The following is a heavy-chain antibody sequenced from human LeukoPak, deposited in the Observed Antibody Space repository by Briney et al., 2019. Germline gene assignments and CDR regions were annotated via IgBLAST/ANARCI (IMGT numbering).Heavy chain of an antibody. J-gene: IGHJ5*02. CDR2: IIPIFGTA. CDR3: ARGAFGPTNWFDP. V-gene: IGHV1-69*05. D-gene: IGHD1-26*01. Sequence: SVKVSCKASGGTFSSYAISWVRQAPGQGLEWMGRIIPIFGTANYAQKFQGRVTITTDESTSTAYMELSSLRSEDTAVYCCARGAFGPTNWFDPWGQGTLVTVSS. CDR1: GGTFSSYA.